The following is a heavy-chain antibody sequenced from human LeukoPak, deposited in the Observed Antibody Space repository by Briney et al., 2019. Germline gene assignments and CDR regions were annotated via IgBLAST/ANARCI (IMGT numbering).Heavy chain of an antibody. CDR2: ISYDGSNK. V-gene: IGHV3-30-3*01. D-gene: IGHD4-17*01. CDR3: ARGGDYGDYDYYYYYGMDV. Sequence: HPGGSLRLSCAASGFTFSSYAMHWVRQAPGKGLEWVAVISYDGSNKYYADSVKGRFTISRDNSKNTLYLQMNSLRAEDTAVYYCARGGDYGDYDYYYYYGMDVWGQGTTVTVSS. J-gene: IGHJ6*02. CDR1: GFTFSSYA.